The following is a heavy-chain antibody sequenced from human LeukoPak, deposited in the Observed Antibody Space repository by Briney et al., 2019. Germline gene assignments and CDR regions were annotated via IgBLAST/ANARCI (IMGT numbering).Heavy chain of an antibody. Sequence: GGSLRLSCEASGLIFSDYSFNWIRQAPGKGLEWVSSINPLASFIYYADSVKGRFIISRDNAKNSLYLQMDSLRAEDTAFYYCARLRRNSDRSGYYYYYDYWGQGTLVTVSS. V-gene: IGHV3-21*01. J-gene: IGHJ4*02. D-gene: IGHD3-22*01. CDR1: GLIFSDYS. CDR2: INPLASFI. CDR3: ARLRRNSDRSGYYYYYDY.